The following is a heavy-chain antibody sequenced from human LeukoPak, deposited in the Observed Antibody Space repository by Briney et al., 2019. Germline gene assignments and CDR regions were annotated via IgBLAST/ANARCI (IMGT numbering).Heavy chain of an antibody. CDR2: ISGSGSTI. CDR1: GFTFSSYA. J-gene: IGHJ6*03. Sequence: GGSLRLSCAASGFTFSSYAMSWVRQAPGKGLEWVSAISGSGSTIYYADSVKGRFTISRDNAKNSLYLQMNSLRAEDTAVYYCAREIAGGSYDDYYYYYMDVWGKGTTVTISS. CDR3: AREIAGGSYDDYYYYYMDV. V-gene: IGHV3-23*01. D-gene: IGHD1-26*01.